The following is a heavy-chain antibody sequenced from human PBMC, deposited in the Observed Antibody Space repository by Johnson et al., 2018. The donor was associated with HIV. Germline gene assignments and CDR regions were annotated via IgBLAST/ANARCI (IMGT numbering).Heavy chain of an antibody. V-gene: IGHV3-9*01. CDR2: ISWNSGSI. CDR1: GFTFSSYA. CDR3: AKDIGGDPNDAFDI. J-gene: IGHJ3*02. Sequence: VQLVESGGGVVQPGRSLRLSCAASGFTFSSYAMHWVRQAPGKGLAWVSGISWNSGSIGYADSVKGRFTISRDNAKYSLYLQMNSLRAEDTALYYCAKDIGGDPNDAFDIWGQGTMVTVSS. D-gene: IGHD3-10*01.